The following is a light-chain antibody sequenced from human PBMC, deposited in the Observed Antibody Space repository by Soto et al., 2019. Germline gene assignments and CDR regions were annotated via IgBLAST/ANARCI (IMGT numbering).Light chain of an antibody. V-gene: IGKV3-15*01. CDR1: QSVSTH. CDR2: GAS. J-gene: IGKJ4*01. Sequence: EIVMTQSPVIVSVSPGERAILSCRASQSVSTHVAWYQQKPGQAPTLLIYGASIRAAGLPVRFSGSAYGTDFALTITSLQSEDFAVYYCQQYTNWPLTFGGGTKVEIK. CDR3: QQYTNWPLT.